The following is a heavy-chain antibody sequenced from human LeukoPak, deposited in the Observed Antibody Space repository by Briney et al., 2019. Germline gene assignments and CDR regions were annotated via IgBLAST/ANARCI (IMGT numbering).Heavy chain of an antibody. D-gene: IGHD6-6*01. CDR2: ISNSGGST. CDR3: AKETSSSLDY. Sequence: PGGSLRLSCAVSGFTFSSYAMDWVRQAPGKGLEWVSGISNSGGSTYYADSVKGRFTISRDNSKNTLYLQMNSLRAEDTAVYYCAKETSSSLDYWGQGTLVTVSS. CDR1: GFTFSSYA. J-gene: IGHJ4*02. V-gene: IGHV3-23*01.